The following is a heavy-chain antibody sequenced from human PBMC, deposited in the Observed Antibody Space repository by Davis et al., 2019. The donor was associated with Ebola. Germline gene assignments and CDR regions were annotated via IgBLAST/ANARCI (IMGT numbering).Heavy chain of an antibody. J-gene: IGHJ3*02. CDR2: IYYSGST. D-gene: IGHD3-22*01. V-gene: IGHV4-59*08. Sequence: PSETLSLTCTVSGGSISSYYWSWIRQPPGKGLEWIGYIYYSGSTNYNPSLKSRVTISVDTSKNQFSLKLSSVTAADTAVYYCARGSDYYDSSGYYGDAFDIWGQGTMVTVSS. CDR1: GGSISSYY. CDR3: ARGSDYYDSSGYYGDAFDI.